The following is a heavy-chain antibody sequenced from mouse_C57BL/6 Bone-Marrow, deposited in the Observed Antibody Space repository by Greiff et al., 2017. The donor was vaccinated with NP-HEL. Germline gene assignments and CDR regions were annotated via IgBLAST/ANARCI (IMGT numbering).Heavy chain of an antibody. J-gene: IGHJ2*01. CDR3: ARYYGDD. V-gene: IGHV1-55*01. CDR1: GYTFTSYW. CDR2: IYPGSGST. Sequence: QVHVKQSGAELVKPGASVKMSCKASGYTFTSYWITWVKQRPGQGLEWIGDIYPGSGSTNYNEKFKSKATLTVDTSSSTAYMQLSSLTSGDTAVYYCARYYGDDWGKGTTLTAAS.